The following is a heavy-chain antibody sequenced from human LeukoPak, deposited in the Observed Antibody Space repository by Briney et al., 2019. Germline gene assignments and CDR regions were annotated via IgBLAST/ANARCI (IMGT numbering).Heavy chain of an antibody. J-gene: IGHJ6*03. CDR2: IYTSGST. V-gene: IGHV4-4*07. CDR3: ARDLKFTLLSPLYYYYMDV. Sequence: PSETLSLTCTVSGGSISSYYWSWIRQPAGKGLEWIGRIYTSGSTNYNPSLKSRVTMSVDTSKNQFSLKLSSVTAADTAVYYCARDLKFTLLSPLYYYYMDVWGKGTTVTVSS. D-gene: IGHD2/OR15-2a*01. CDR1: GGSISSYY.